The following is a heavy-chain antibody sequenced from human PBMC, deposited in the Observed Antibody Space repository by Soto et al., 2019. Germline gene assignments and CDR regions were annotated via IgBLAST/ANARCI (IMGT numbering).Heavy chain of an antibody. J-gene: IGHJ3*02. D-gene: IGHD7-27*01. V-gene: IGHV4-31*03. Sequence: QVRLQESGPGLVKTSQTLSLICTVSGGSISSGGFYWTWIRQHPGKGLEWIGFRSHSGTAYYNPSLRSRVTMSVDTSENQFSLKLNSVTAADTAMYYCERINWAWAFDTWGRGTMVFVSS. CDR2: RSHSGTA. CDR3: ERINWAWAFDT. CDR1: GGSISSGGFY.